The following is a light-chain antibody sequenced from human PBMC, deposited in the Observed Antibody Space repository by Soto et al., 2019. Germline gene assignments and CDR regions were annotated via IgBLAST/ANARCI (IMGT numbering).Light chain of an antibody. J-gene: IGKJ1*01. V-gene: IGKV3-20*01. Sequence: EIVLTHSPATLSSFQGDRVTLSFRASQAVNTRLAWYQHKPGQANRLLIHLAYNRAAGVPARFSGSGSGTDFTLTIRRMEPEDFAVYYCQKYGSSPWTCGHGTTGDIK. CDR2: LAY. CDR1: QAVNTR. CDR3: QKYGSSPWT.